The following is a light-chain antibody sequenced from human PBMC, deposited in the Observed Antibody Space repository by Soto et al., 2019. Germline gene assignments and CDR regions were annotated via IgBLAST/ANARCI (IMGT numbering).Light chain of an antibody. CDR1: QSVNSN. Sequence: EIMMTQSPVTLSVSPGERATLSCRASQSVNSNLAWYQQKPGQAPRLLIYGASTRATGIPASFIGNGSGTEFTLTASSLEPEDFGIYYCQQRSKWVTLGRGTKVDIK. V-gene: IGKV3-11*01. J-gene: IGKJ4*01. CDR2: GAS. CDR3: QQRSKWVT.